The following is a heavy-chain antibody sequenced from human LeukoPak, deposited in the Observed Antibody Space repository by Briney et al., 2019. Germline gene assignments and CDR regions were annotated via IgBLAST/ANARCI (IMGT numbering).Heavy chain of an antibody. CDR1: GYTFTSYG. D-gene: IGHD6-6*01. V-gene: IGHV1-18*01. J-gene: IGHJ4*02. CDR3: ARDSLNGIAARPVFDY. Sequence: ASVKVSCKTSGYTFTSYGISWVRQAPGQGLEWMGWISTYNGNTNYAQKLQGRVTMTTDTSTSTAYMELRSLRSDDTAVYYCARDSLNGIAARPVFDYWGQGTLVTVSS. CDR2: ISTYNGNT.